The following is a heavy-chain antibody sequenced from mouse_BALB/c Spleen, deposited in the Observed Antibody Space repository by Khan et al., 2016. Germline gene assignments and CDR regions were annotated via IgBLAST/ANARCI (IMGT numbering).Heavy chain of an antibody. CDR2: INTYTGEP. V-gene: IGHV9-3-1*01. CDR1: GYTFTNYG. CDR3: AAYYRDAMDY. Sequence: LVESGPELKKPGETVKISCKASGYTFTNYGMNWVKQAPGKGLKWMGWINTYTGEPTYADDFKGRFAFSLETSASTAYLQINNLKNEDTATYFCAAYYRDAMDYWGQGTSVTVSS. J-gene: IGHJ4*01. D-gene: IGHD2-14*01.